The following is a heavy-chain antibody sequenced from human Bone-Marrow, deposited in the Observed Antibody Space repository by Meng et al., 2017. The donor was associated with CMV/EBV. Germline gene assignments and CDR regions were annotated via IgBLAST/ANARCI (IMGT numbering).Heavy chain of an antibody. D-gene: IGHD2/OR15-2a*01. Sequence: FETLSLTRTVSGDYISTYYWSWIRQPPGKGLEWIAYIYYSGSTNYSPSLKSRVTISVDTSKNLFSLKLSTVTAADTAVYYCASASGYYINAVDLWGRGIRAT. CDR3: ASASGYYINAVDL. CDR1: GDYISTYY. CDR2: IYYSGST. J-gene: IGHJ3*01. V-gene: IGHV4-59*01.